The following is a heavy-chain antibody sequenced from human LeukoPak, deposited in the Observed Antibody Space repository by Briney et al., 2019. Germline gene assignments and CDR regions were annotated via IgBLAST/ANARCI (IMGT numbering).Heavy chain of an antibody. CDR1: GYTFTSYG. D-gene: IGHD3-16*02. J-gene: IGHJ4*02. CDR3: ARDQYDYVWGSYRPYFDY. Sequence: ASVKVSCKASGYTFTSYGISWVRQAPGQGLEWMGSINPYNGNTNYAERLQGRVIMTTDTSTRTAYMELRSLRSDDTAVFYCARDQYDYVWGSYRPYFDYWGQGTLVTVSS. CDR2: INPYNGNT. V-gene: IGHV1-18*04.